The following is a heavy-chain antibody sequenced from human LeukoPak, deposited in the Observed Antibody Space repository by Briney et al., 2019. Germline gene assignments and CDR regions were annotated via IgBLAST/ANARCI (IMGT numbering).Heavy chain of an antibody. CDR2: INAGNGNT. CDR3: ARRYYDFWSGYFTGMDV. Sequence: ASVKVSCKASGYTFTSYAMHWVRQAPGQRLEWMGWINAGNGNTKYSQKFQGRVTLTRDTSASTAYMELSSLRSEDTAVYYCARRYYDFWSGYFTGMDVWGQGTTVTVSS. J-gene: IGHJ6*02. V-gene: IGHV1-3*01. CDR1: GYTFTSYA. D-gene: IGHD3-3*01.